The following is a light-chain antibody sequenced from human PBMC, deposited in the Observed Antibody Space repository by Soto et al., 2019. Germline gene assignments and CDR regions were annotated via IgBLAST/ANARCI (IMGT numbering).Light chain of an antibody. CDR3: QQRSNWRT. V-gene: IGKV3-11*02. CDR1: QSVSSY. J-gene: IGKJ1*01. Sequence: EIVLTQSPATLSLSPGERATLSCRASQSVSSYLAWYQQKPGQAPRLLIYDASNRTTGIPARFSGSGSGRDFTLTIRSPEPEDFAVYYCQQRSNWRTFGQGTKVEIK. CDR2: DAS.